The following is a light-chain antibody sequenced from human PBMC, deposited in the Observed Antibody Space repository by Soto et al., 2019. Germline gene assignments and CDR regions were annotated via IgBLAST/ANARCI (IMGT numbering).Light chain of an antibody. CDR2: DNS. J-gene: IGLJ1*01. CDR3: QSYDRSLSGSRV. V-gene: IGLV1-40*01. Sequence: QSVLTQPPSVSGAPGQRVTISCTGSSSNIGAGYDVHWYQQLPGTAPKLLIYDNSNRPSGVPDRFSGSKSGTSASLAITGXXXXXXAXXYCQSYDRSLSGSRVFGTGTKLTVL. CDR1: SSNIGAGYD.